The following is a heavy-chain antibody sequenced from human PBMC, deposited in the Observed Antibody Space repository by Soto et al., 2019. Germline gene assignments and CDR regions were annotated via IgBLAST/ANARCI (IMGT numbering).Heavy chain of an antibody. CDR2: INWDSGRI. CDR3: AKDRDSSTWYYFDS. D-gene: IGHD6-13*01. Sequence: EVQLVKSGGGLVQPGRSLRLSCAASGFTFDDYAMHWVQQAPGKGLEWVSGINWDSGRIGYADSVKGRFTISRDNARNSLYLQMNSLRLEDTALYYCAKDRDSSTWYYFDSWGQGTLVTVSS. J-gene: IGHJ4*02. V-gene: IGHV3-9*01. CDR1: GFTFDDYA.